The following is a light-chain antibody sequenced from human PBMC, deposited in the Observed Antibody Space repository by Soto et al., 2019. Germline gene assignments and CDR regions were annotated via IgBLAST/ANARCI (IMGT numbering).Light chain of an antibody. Sequence: EIVMTQSPATLSVSPGEVATLFCRASQGIGDTLAWYQQKPGQTPRLLIYDTSIRATGVLARFSGSRSGAEFTLTISSLQSEDFAVYYCQHYVNWPLTFGGGTKVDIK. CDR3: QHYVNWPLT. CDR2: DTS. CDR1: QGIGDT. V-gene: IGKV3-15*01. J-gene: IGKJ4*01.